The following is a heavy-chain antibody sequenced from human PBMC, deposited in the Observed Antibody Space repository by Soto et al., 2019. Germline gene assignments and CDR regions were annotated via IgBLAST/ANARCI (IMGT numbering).Heavy chain of an antibody. V-gene: IGHV1-3*01. D-gene: IGHD2-15*01. J-gene: IGHJ6*03. CDR1: GYTFTSYA. CDR3: ARVASCSGGSCYRGYYYYYMDV. CDR2: INAGNGNT. Sequence: GASVKVSCKASGYTFTSYAMHWVRQAPGQRLEWMGWINAGNGNTKYSQKFQGRVTITRDTSASTAYMELSSLRSEDTAVYYCARVASCSGGSCYRGYYYYYMDVWGKGTTVTV.